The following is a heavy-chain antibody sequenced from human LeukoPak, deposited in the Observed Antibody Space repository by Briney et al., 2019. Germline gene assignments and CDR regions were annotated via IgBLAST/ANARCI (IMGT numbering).Heavy chain of an antibody. CDR1: GFSFRDFW. V-gene: IGHV3-7*01. Sequence: GGSLGLSCAASGFSFRDFWMTWVRQAPGKGLEWVANINQGGSVKYYVDSVKGRFTISRDDAESSLYVQMNSLRDADTAVYYCARFGYSGWNLEYWGQGTLVTVSS. CDR3: ARFGYSGWNLEY. D-gene: IGHD5-12*01. CDR2: INQGGSVK. J-gene: IGHJ4*02.